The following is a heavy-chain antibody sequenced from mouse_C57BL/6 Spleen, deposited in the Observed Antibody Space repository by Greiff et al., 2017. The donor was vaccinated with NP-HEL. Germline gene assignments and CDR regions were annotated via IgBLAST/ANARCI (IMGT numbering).Heavy chain of an antibody. Sequence: QVQLQQPGAELVRPGSSVKLSCKASGYTFTSYWMDWVKQRPGQGLEEIGNIYPSDSETHYNQKFKDKATLTVDKSSSTAYMQLSSLTSEDSAVYYCAREGILGYYYGSSQPLDYWGQGTTLTVSS. J-gene: IGHJ2*01. CDR2: IYPSDSET. CDR3: AREGILGYYYGSSQPLDY. V-gene: IGHV1-61*01. D-gene: IGHD1-1*01. CDR1: GYTFTSYW.